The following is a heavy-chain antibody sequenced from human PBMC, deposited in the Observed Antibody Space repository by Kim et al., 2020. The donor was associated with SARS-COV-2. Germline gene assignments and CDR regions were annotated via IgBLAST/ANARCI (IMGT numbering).Heavy chain of an antibody. D-gene: IGHD6-19*01. CDR1: GFTFSNYR. J-gene: IGHJ4*02. CDR2: INQSGSEK. Sequence: GGSLRLSCAASGFTFSNYRISWVRQTPGKGLECVSHINQSGSEKYYVDSVKGRFNISRDNAKNLLYLQMNSLRVEDTAVYFCARDCYSSGCCPLDYWGQG. CDR3: ARDCYSSGCCPLDY. V-gene: IGHV3-7*01.